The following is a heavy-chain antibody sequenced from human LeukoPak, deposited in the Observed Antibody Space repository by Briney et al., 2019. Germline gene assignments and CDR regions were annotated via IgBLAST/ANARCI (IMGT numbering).Heavy chain of an antibody. CDR2: IYYSGST. D-gene: IGHD3-10*01. J-gene: IGHJ4*02. V-gene: IGHV4-59*01. Sequence: SETLSLTCTVSGGSISSYYWSWIRQPPGKGLEWIGYIYYSGSTNYNPSLKSRVTISVDTSKNQFSLKLSSVTAADTAVYYCARALKHTYYYGSGSYSKNYYLDYWGQGTLVTVSS. CDR1: GGSISSYY. CDR3: ARALKHTYYYGSGSYSKNYYLDY.